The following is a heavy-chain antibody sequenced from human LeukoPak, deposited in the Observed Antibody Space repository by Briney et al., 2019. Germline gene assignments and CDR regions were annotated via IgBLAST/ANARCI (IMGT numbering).Heavy chain of an antibody. CDR1: GYTFTGYY. CDR2: INPNSGGT. J-gene: IGHJ4*02. Sequence: GSVKVSCKASGYTFTGYYMHWVRQAPGQGLEWMGWINPNSGGTNYAQKFQGRVTMTRDTSISTAYMELSRLRSDDTAVYYCARGGGYDFWSGSEYCFEYWGQGTLVTVSS. CDR3: ARGGGYDFWSGSEYCFEY. V-gene: IGHV1-2*02. D-gene: IGHD3-3*01.